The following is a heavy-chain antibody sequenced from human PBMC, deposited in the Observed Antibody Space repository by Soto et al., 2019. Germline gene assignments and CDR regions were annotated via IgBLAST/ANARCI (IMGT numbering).Heavy chain of an antibody. J-gene: IGHJ4*02. CDR1: GFTFSSYA. D-gene: IGHD3-22*01. Sequence: GGSLRLRCAAVGFTFSSYAMHRVRQAPGKGLEWVALISYDGRDKDYADSVKGRFTISRDNSRNTLFLQLNSLRAEDTAVYYCARDYYKYYDSSGYYRSPAYWGQGTLVTVSS. V-gene: IGHV3-30-3*01. CDR3: ARDYYKYYDSSGYYRSPAY. CDR2: ISYDGRDK.